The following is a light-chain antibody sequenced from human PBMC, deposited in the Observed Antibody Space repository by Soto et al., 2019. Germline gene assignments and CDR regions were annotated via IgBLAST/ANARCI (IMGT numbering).Light chain of an antibody. V-gene: IGKV3-20*01. Sequence: EIVLTQSPGTLSLSPGERATLSCRASQSVSTTYFAWYQQKPGQAPRVLIYGASSRATGIPDRFSGSGSGTDFTLTISRLEPEDFAVYYCQQYGTAPGTFGQANKLDIK. CDR1: QSVSTTY. J-gene: IGKJ2*01. CDR3: QQYGTAPGT. CDR2: GAS.